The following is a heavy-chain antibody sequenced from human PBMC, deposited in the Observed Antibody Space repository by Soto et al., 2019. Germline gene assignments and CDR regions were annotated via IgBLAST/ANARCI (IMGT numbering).Heavy chain of an antibody. J-gene: IGHJ4*02. CDR1: GFTFSSYG. CDR3: AKDRLGGSPSDY. V-gene: IGHV3-30*18. CDR2: ISYDGSNK. Sequence: GGSLRLSCAASGFTFSSYGMHWVRQAPGKGLEWVAVISYDGSNKYYADSVKGRFTISRDNSKNTLYLQMNSLRAEDTAAYYCAKDRLGGSPSDYWGQGTLVTVSS. D-gene: IGHD1-26*01.